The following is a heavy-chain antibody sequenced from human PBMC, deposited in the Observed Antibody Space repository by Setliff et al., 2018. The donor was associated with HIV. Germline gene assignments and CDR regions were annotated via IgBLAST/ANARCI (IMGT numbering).Heavy chain of an antibody. CDR3: ARDGWDYYGSGTYPPLYYFDS. Sequence: SVKVSCKASGDTFRSYAISWVRQAPGQGLEWMGRIIPILATSNYTQKFQGRVTITADKSTRTAYMELSSLRSEDTAVYYCARDGWDYYGSGTYPPLYYFDSWGQGTLVTGS. D-gene: IGHD3-10*01. V-gene: IGHV1-69*06. CDR1: GDTFRSYA. J-gene: IGHJ4*01. CDR2: IIPILATS.